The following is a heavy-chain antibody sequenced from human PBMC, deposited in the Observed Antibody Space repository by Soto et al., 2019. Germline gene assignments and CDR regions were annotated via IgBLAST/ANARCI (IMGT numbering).Heavy chain of an antibody. CDR1: GFTFNNYA. D-gene: IGHD1-26*01. V-gene: IGHV3-23*01. Sequence: EVQVLDSGGGLVQPGGSLRLSCAASGFTFNNYAMNWVRQAPGKGLEWVATISGTGGSTYYADSVKGRFTISRDNSKNTMYLQMNRLRIADRAVYYCAKDRLGGNFDYWGQGTQVTVSS. CDR3: AKDRLGGNFDY. J-gene: IGHJ4*02. CDR2: ISGTGGST.